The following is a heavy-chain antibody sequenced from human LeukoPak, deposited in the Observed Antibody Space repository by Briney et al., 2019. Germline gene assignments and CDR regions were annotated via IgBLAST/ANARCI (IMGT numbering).Heavy chain of an antibody. D-gene: IGHD2-2*01. Sequence: PSETLSLTCTVSGGSISSSSYFWGWIRQPPGKGLEWIGEINHSGSTNYNPSLKSRVTISVDTSKNQFSLKLSSVTAADTAVYYCARRIVVVPAYGMDVWGQGTLVTVSS. V-gene: IGHV4-39*07. CDR2: INHSGST. CDR1: GGSISSSSYF. J-gene: IGHJ6*02. CDR3: ARRIVVVPAYGMDV.